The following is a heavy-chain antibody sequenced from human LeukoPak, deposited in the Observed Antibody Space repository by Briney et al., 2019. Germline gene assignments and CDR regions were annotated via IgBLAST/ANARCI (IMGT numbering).Heavy chain of an antibody. V-gene: IGHV4-34*01. CDR2: INHSGST. CDR3: ARDYDVLTAYPPTQLFDP. CDR1: GGSFSGCY. J-gene: IGHJ5*02. Sequence: SSETLSLTCAVYGGSFSGCYWSWIRQPPGKGLEWIGEINHSGSTNYNPSLKGRVTISVDTSKNQFSLKLNSVTAADTAVYYCARDYDVLTAYPPTQLFDPWGQGTLVTVSS. D-gene: IGHD3-9*01.